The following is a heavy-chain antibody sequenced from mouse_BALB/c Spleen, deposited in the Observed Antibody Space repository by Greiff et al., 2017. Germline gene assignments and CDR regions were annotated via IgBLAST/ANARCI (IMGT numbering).Heavy chain of an antibody. J-gene: IGHJ2*01. V-gene: IGHV5-6-4*01. CDR2: ISSGGSYT. Sequence: LVESGGGLVKPGGSLKLSCAASGFTFSSYTMSWVRQTPEKRLEWVATISSGGSYTYYPDSVKGRFTISRDNAKNTLYLQMSSLKSEDTAMYYCTRDYGYGYFDYWGQGTTLTVSS. CDR3: TRDYGYGYFDY. CDR1: GFTFSSYT. D-gene: IGHD1-2*01.